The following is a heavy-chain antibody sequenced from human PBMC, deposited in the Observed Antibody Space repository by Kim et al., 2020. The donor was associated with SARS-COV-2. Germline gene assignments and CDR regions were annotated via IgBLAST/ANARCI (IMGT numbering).Heavy chain of an antibody. CDR3: ARHMDLAGKYSSSWSGICWFDP. Sequence: SETLSLTCTVSGGSISSSSYYWGWIRQPPGKGLEWIGSIYYSGSTYYNPSLKSRVTISVDTSKNQFSLKLSSVTAADTAVYYCARHMDLAGKYSSSWSGICWFDPWGQGTLVTVSS. D-gene: IGHD6-13*01. J-gene: IGHJ5*02. CDR2: IYYSGST. CDR1: GGSISSSSYY. V-gene: IGHV4-39*01.